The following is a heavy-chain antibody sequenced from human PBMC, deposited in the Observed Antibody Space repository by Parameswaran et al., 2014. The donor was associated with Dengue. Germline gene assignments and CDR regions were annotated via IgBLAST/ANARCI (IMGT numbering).Heavy chain of an antibody. Sequence: WIRQPPGKGLEWVSSISSSSSYIYYADSVKGRFTISRDNAKNSLYLQMNSLRAEDTAVYYCARDKVLLWFGELRDYYYYGMDVWGQGTTVTVSS. CDR2: ISSSSSYI. V-gene: IGHV3-21*01. CDR3: ARDKVLLWFGELRDYYYYGMDV. D-gene: IGHD3-10*01. J-gene: IGHJ6*02.